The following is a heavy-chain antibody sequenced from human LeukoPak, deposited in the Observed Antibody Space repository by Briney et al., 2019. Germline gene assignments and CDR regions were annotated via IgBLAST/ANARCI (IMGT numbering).Heavy chain of an antibody. V-gene: IGHV3-48*03. J-gene: IGHJ4*02. Sequence: GGSLRVSCAASGFTFSSYEMHWVRQAPWKGLEWVSYISSSGSTIYYADPVKGRFTVSRYNAKSSLYLQMNSLRTEDTAVYYCASELTSCYNNWGKGPLVTVSS. D-gene: IGHD2-2*02. CDR3: ASELTSCYNN. CDR1: GFTFSSYE. CDR2: ISSSGSTI.